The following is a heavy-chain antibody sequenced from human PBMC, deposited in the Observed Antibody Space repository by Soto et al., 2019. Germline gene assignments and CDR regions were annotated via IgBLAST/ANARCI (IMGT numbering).Heavy chain of an antibody. CDR2: LKPNTDDT. Sequence: ASVKVSCKPSGFSISGFYLHWVRHAPGQALEWMGWLKPNTDDTGYAQKFQGRVTLTWDTSSGAGYLDLSRLRSDDTTVYYCARSPYSLEADGQHYYYGMDLWGLGTTVTVSS. V-gene: IGHV1-2*02. CDR1: GFSISGFY. J-gene: IGHJ6*02. D-gene: IGHD2-15*01. CDR3: ARSPYSLEADGQHYYYGMDL.